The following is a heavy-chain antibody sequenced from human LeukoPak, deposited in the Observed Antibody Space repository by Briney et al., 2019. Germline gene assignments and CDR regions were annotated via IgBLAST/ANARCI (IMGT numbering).Heavy chain of an antibody. J-gene: IGHJ4*02. V-gene: IGHV3-23*01. CDR2: ISGSGGST. CDR1: GFTFSSYA. D-gene: IGHD3-22*01. CDR3: AKGADSSGYFRPFDY. Sequence: GGSLRLSCAASGFTFSSYAMSWVRQAPGKGLEWVSAISGSGGSTYYADSVKGRFTISRDNSKNTLYLQMNSLRAADTAVYYCAKGADSSGYFRPFDYWGQGTLVTVSS.